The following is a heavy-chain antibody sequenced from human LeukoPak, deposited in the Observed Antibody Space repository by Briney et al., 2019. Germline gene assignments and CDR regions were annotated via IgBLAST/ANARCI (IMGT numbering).Heavy chain of an antibody. D-gene: IGHD3-22*01. CDR2: IYHSGST. J-gene: IGHJ3*02. CDR3: ARGGLFPGGAFDI. V-gene: IGHV4-4*02. CDR1: GGSISSSNW. Sequence: SETLSLTCAVSGGSISSSNWWSWVRQPPGKGLEWIGEIYHSGSTNYNPFLKSRVTISVDTSKNQFSLKLSSVTAADTAVYYCARGGLFPGGAFDIWGQGTMVTVSS.